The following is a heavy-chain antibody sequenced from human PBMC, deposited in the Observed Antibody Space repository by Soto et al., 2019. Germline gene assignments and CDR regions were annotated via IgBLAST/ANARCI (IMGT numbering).Heavy chain of an antibody. CDR1: GFTFSSYA. CDR2: ISYDGGNK. Sequence: QVQLVESGGGVVQPGRSLRLSCAASGFTFSSYAMHWVRQAPGKGLEWVAVISYDGGNKYYADSVKGRFTISRDNSKNTLYLQMNSLRAEDTAVYYCARDLRYSLDYWGQGTLVTVSS. D-gene: IGHD4-17*01. J-gene: IGHJ4*02. CDR3: ARDLRYSLDY. V-gene: IGHV3-30-3*01.